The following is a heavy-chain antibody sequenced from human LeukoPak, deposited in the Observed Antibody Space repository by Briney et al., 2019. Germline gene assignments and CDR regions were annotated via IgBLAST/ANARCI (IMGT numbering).Heavy chain of an antibody. CDR1: GVSITNYY. D-gene: IGHD4-17*01. CDR3: ARGGTVTNFGY. V-gene: IGHV4-59*01. J-gene: IGHJ4*02. Sequence: PSETLSLTCTVSGVSITNYYWSWIRQPPGKGLEWIGYVYSSGNTNYNPSLKSRVTISLDTSKNQFSLKLSSVTAADTAVYYCARGGTVTNFGYWGQGTLVTVSS. CDR2: VYSSGNT.